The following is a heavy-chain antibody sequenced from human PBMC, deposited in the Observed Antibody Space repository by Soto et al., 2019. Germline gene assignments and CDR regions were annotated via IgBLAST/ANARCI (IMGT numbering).Heavy chain of an antibody. J-gene: IGHJ4*02. CDR1: GDSISNGDYY. Sequence: TSETLSITCTVSGDSISNGDYYWSWIRQPPGRGLEWIGYIDSSGSTYYNPSLKSRLTMSVDMSKNQFSLRLTSVTAADTAVYYCASRYLYWGQGLLVTVSS. D-gene: IGHD3-16*02. V-gene: IGHV4-30-4*01. CDR3: ASRYLY. CDR2: IDSSGST.